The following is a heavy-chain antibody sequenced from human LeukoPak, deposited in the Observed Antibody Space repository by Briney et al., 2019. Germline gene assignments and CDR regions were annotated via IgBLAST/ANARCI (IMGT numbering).Heavy chain of an antibody. V-gene: IGHV4-30-2*01. CDR3: ARSQLVVSQGFDY. CDR2: IYHSGST. CDR1: GGSISSGGYY. D-gene: IGHD6-13*01. Sequence: SETLSLACTVSGGSISSGGYYWSWIRQPPGKGLEWIGYIYHSGSTYYNPSLKSRVTISVDRSKNQFSLKLSSVTAADTAVYYCARSQLVVSQGFDYWGQGTLVTVSS. J-gene: IGHJ4*02.